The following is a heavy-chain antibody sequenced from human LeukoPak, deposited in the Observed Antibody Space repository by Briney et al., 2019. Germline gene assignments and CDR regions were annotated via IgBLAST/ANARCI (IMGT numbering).Heavy chain of an antibody. J-gene: IGHJ4*02. V-gene: IGHV4-4*02. CDR2: IYHSGST. D-gene: IGHD3-22*01. CDR3: ARENDSGYSLNY. CDR1: GVSISSGNW. Sequence: PSETLSLTCEVSGVSISSGNWWGWVRQPPGKGLEWIGQIYHSGSTNYNPPLKSRVTISVDKSKNHFSLRLSSVTAADTAVYYCARENDSGYSLNYWGQGTLVTVSS.